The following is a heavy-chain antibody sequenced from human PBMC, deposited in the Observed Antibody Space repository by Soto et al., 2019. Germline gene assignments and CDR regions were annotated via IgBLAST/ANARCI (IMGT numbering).Heavy chain of an antibody. Sequence: GWSLRLSCAASGFTFSSYAMHWVRQAPGKGLEWVAVISYDGSNKYYADSVKGRFTISRDNSKNTLYLQMNSLRAEETAVYYCARVWEWTHAIYYYGMDVWGQGTTVTVSS. CDR1: GFTFSSYA. J-gene: IGHJ6*02. D-gene: IGHD3-3*01. V-gene: IGHV3-30-3*01. CDR2: ISYDGSNK. CDR3: ARVWEWTHAIYYYGMDV.